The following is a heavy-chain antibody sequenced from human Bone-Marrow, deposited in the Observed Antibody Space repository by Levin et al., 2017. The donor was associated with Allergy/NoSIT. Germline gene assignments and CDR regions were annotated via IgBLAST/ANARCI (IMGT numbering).Heavy chain of an antibody. D-gene: IGHD3-10*01. CDR3: ARVGSYRSGSYFFDY. V-gene: IGHV3-21*01. CDR1: GFTFSNFT. Sequence: PGGSLRLSCAASGFTFSNFTITWVRQTPGKGLEWVSSISSSSAYIYYADSLKGRFTISRDNAKNSLYLQMNSLRAEDTAVYYCARVGSYRSGSYFFDYWGQGTLVTVSS. CDR2: ISSSSAYI. J-gene: IGHJ4*02.